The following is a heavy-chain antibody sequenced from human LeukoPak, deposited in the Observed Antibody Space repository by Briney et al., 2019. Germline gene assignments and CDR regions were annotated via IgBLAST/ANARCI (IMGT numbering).Heavy chain of an antibody. Sequence: GGSLRLSCVASGFTFSDYAMNWVRQAPGKGLEWVSTFKTKYNQVDYAESVRGRFTISTDNSKKTVYLQMNSLRAEDTALYYCARSVPDYTRFGYWGQGALVTVSS. CDR1: GFTFSDYA. CDR3: ARSVPDYTRFGY. D-gene: IGHD4-11*01. J-gene: IGHJ4*02. CDR2: FKTKYNQV. V-gene: IGHV3-23*05.